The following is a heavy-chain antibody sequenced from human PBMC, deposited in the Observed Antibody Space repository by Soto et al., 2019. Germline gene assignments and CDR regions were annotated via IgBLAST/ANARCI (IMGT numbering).Heavy chain of an antibody. CDR2: IYHSGST. J-gene: IGHJ4*02. V-gene: IGHV4-30-2*01. CDR3: ARSVEFGPIQAGPGFDY. Sequence: QLQLQESGSGLMKPSQTLSLTCAVSVGSISSGGYSWSWIRQPPGKGLEWIGYIYHSGSTYYNPCVTSRASITVDGSKNRISRTLGSVAAADTAVYYCARSVEFGPIQAGPGFDYWGQVTLVTVSS. D-gene: IGHD3-10*01. CDR1: VGSISSGGYS.